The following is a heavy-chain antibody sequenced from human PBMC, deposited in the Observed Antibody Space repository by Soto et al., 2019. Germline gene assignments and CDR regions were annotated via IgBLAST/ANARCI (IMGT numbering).Heavy chain of an antibody. CDR2: ISSSSSYI. D-gene: IGHD3-22*01. V-gene: IGHV3-23*01. Sequence: GGSLRLSCAASGFTFSNYAMSWVRQAPGKGPEWVSSISSSSSYIYYADSVKGRFTISRDNSKNTLYLQMNSLRAEDTAVYYCAKAPHDSSGYLRVLATYFDYWGQGTLVTVSS. CDR1: GFTFSNYA. J-gene: IGHJ4*02. CDR3: AKAPHDSSGYLRVLATYFDY.